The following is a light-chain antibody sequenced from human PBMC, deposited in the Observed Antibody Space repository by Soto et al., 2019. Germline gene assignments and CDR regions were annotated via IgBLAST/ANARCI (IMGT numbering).Light chain of an antibody. V-gene: IGLV2-14*01. CDR3: SSYTSSSTYYV. J-gene: IGLJ1*01. CDR1: SSDVGGYNY. Sequence: QSVLTQPASVSGSPGQSITISCTGTSSDVGGYNYVSWYQQHPGKAPKLMIYDVSNRPSGVSNRFSGSKSGNTASLTISGLQAEDEADYYCSSYTSSSTYYVFGTGTKVPS. CDR2: DVS.